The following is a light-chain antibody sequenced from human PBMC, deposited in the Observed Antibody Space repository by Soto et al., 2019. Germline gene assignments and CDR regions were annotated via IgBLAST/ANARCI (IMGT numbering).Light chain of an antibody. J-gene: IGKJ4*01. V-gene: IGKV3-20*01. CDR3: QRYGTSPPLT. Sequence: EIGLTQSAATLSSFAGDRVTLSWGASQYINTRLAWYQHRLGQAPRLLIYGASTRATGIPDRFSGSGSETDFTLTISRLEPEDFAVYYCQRYGTSPPLTFGGGTKVDIK. CDR2: GAS. CDR1: QYINTR.